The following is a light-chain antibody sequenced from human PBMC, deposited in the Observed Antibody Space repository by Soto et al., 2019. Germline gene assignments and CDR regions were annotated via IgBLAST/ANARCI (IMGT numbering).Light chain of an antibody. CDR1: QSVSNNY. CDR2: GAS. V-gene: IGKV3-20*01. J-gene: IGKJ5*01. Sequence: EIVLTQSPDTLSLSPGESATLFCRASQSVSNNYLAWYQQKPGRAPRLLIYGASNRATGIPDRFSGSGSGTDFTLTSSRREPEDFAVFYCQQYDDSIPFGQGTRLEIE. CDR3: QQYDDSIP.